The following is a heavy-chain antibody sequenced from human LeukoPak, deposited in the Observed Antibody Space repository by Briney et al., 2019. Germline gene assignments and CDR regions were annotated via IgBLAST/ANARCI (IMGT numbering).Heavy chain of an antibody. V-gene: IGHV1-2*02. J-gene: IGHJ6*03. CDR3: ARDPAQSYYTDV. CDR2: MNPKSPGT. CDR1: GYSFTAYY. Sequence: GASVTVSCKASGYSFTAYYIHWVRQAPGQGLEWMGWMNPKSPGTNYAQKFQGRVTMTRDTSISTAYMELSSLTSDDSAVYYCARDPAQSYYTDVWGIGTTVTVSS.